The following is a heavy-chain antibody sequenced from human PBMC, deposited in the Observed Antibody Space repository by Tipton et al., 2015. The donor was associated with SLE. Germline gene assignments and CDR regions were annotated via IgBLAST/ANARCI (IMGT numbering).Heavy chain of an antibody. CDR3: ARELDTFDV. J-gene: IGHJ3*01. CDR1: GVSISSGSYY. V-gene: IGHV4-61*02. CDR2: VYISGSP. Sequence: TLSLTCTVSGVSISSGSYYWNWIRQSAGKGLEWIGRVYISGSPYYNPSLKSRVAMSVDTSKNQFSLRLTSVTAADTAVYYCARELDTFDVWGQGTMVTVSS.